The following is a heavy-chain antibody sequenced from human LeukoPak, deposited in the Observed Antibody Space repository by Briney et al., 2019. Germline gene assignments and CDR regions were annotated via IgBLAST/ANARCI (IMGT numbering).Heavy chain of an antibody. D-gene: IGHD3-16*02. CDR1: GGSISSYY. CDR3: ARYIWGSYPTFEDY. J-gene: IGHJ4*02. CDR2: IYYSGST. Sequence: SETLSLTCTVSGGSISSYYWSWIRQPPGKGLEWIGYIYYSGSTNYNPSLKSRVTISVDTSKNQFSLKLSSVTAADTAVYYCARYIWGSYPTFEDYWGQGTLVTVSS. V-gene: IGHV4-59*01.